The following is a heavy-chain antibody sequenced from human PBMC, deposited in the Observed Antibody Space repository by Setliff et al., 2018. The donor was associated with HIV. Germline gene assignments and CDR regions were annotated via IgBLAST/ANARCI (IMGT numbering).Heavy chain of an antibody. D-gene: IGHD2-21*01. CDR3: ARGVARQVVIDRWFDP. CDR1: GGSISNYY. V-gene: IGHV4-34*01. CDR2: ISYSGST. J-gene: IGHJ5*02. Sequence: SETLSLTCTVSGGSISNYYWSWIRQPPGKGLEWIGEISYSGSTVYNPSLKSRVTMSVDASKNLVSLNLNSVTAADTAIYYCARGVARQVVIDRWFDPWGQGTPVTVSS.